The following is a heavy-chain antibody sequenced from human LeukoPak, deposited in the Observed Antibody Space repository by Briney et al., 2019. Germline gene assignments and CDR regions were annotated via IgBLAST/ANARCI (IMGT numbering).Heavy chain of an antibody. CDR2: INPNSGGT. D-gene: IGHD2/OR15-2a*01. J-gene: IGHJ4*02. CDR3: ARVYRNRPADY. V-gene: IGHV1-2*02. CDR1: GGTFSSYA. Sequence: ASVNVSCKASGGTFSSYAISWVRQAPGQGLEWMGWINPNSGGTNYAQKFQGRVTMTRDTSISTAYMELSRLRSDDTAVYYCARVYRNRPADYWGQGTLVTVSS.